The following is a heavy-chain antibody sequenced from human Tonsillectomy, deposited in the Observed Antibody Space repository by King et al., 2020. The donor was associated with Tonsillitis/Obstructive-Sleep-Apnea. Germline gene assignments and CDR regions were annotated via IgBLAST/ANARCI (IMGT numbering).Heavy chain of an antibody. CDR3: TSSLTIRCAFDI. Sequence: VQLVESGGGLVKPGGSLRLSCAASGFTFSNAWMIWVRQAPGKGLEVVGRLKSKSSGGTTDYAAPVKGRFTISGDDSKNALYLQMNSLKTEDTAVYYCTSSLTIRCAFDIWGQGTMVTVSS. V-gene: IGHV3-15*01. CDR1: GFTFSNAW. CDR2: LKSKSSGGTT. J-gene: IGHJ3*02. D-gene: IGHD2-2*01.